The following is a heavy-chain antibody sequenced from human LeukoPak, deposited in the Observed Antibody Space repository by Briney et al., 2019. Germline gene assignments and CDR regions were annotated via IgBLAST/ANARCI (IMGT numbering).Heavy chain of an antibody. CDR2: IYGVGANT. D-gene: IGHD4-17*01. V-gene: IGHV3-23*01. Sequence: GGSLRLSCAASGFTLSNYGVSWVRQAPGKGLEWVSHIYGVGANTYYADSVKGRFTISRDNSKNTLYLQMNSLRAEDTAVYYCAKAMTTVTSPFDYWGQGTLVTVSS. CDR1: GFTLSNYG. CDR3: AKAMTTVTSPFDY. J-gene: IGHJ4*02.